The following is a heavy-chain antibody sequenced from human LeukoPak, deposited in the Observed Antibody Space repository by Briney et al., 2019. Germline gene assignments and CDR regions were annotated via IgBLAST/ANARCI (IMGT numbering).Heavy chain of an antibody. CDR3: ARGLAMLYNY. CDR2: ISSSSSYI. V-gene: IGHV3-21*01. J-gene: IGHJ4*02. D-gene: IGHD2-8*01. CDR1: GFTFSSYS. Sequence: GGSLRLSCAASGFTFSSYSMNWVRQAPGKGLEWVSSISSSSSYIYYADSVKGRFTISRDNAKNSLYLQMNSLRAEDTAVYHCARGLAMLYNYWGQGTLFTVSS.